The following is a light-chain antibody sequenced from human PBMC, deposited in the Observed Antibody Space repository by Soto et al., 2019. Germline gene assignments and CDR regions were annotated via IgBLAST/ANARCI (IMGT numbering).Light chain of an antibody. CDR3: HQRSSWPPT. CDR2: DAS. V-gene: IGKV3-11*01. J-gene: IGKJ1*01. Sequence: EIGLTQSPAILSLSPGERATLSCRASQSVSSYLAWYQQKPGQAPRLLIYDASNRATGIPARFSASGSGTDFTLTISSLEPEDFAVYYCHQRSSWPPTFGQGTKVEF. CDR1: QSVSSY.